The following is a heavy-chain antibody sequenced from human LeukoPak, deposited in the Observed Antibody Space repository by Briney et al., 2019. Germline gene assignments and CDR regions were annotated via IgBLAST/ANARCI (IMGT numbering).Heavy chain of an antibody. CDR2: INTDGSTA. D-gene: IGHD2-2*01. V-gene: IGHV3-74*03. CDR3: ARGGRIAPAASVD. Sequence: GGALRLSCAASGFTFSGYWVRWVRQAPGEGRWCGSRINTDGSTATYAESVPGRFHISRDNDKNKLHLQMNSLRAEDPAVYYCARGGRIAPAASVDWGQGTLVTVSS. CDR1: GFTFSGYW. J-gene: IGHJ4*02.